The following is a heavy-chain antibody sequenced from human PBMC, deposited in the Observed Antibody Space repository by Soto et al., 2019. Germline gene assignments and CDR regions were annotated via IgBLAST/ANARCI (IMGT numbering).Heavy chain of an antibody. V-gene: IGHV3-23*01. Sequence: GGSLRLSCAASGFTFSSYAMSWVRQAPGKGLEWVSAISGSGGSTYYADSVKGRFTISRDNSKNTLYLQMNSLRAEDTAVYYCAKVGGYYYYYGMDVWGQGTTVTVSS. D-gene: IGHD3-16*01. CDR3: AKVGGYYYYYGMDV. CDR2: ISGSGGST. J-gene: IGHJ6*02. CDR1: GFTFSSYA.